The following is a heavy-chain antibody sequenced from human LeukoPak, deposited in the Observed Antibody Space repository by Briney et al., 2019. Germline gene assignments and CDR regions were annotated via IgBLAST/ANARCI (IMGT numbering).Heavy chain of an antibody. D-gene: IGHD3-9*01. J-gene: IGHJ4*02. CDR1: GFTFSSYG. V-gene: IGHV3-33*06. Sequence: PGRSLRLSCAASGFTFSSYGMHWVRQAPGKGLEWVAVIWYDGSNKYYADSVKGRFTISRDNSKNTLYLQMNSLRAEDTAVYYCAKDLMYYDILTGYYIGPDYWGQGTLVTVSS. CDR3: AKDLMYYDILTGYYIGPDY. CDR2: IWYDGSNK.